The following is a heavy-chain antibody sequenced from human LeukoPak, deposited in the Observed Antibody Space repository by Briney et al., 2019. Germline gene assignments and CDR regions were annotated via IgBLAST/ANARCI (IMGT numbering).Heavy chain of an antibody. CDR1: GGSISSYY. CDR3: ARGVRGSWDYFDY. Sequence: SETLSLTCTVSGGSISSYYWSWIRQPPGKGLEWIGYIYYSRSTNYNPSLKSRVTISVDTSKNQFSLKLSSVTAADTAVYYCARGVRGSWDYFDYWGQGTLVTVSS. J-gene: IGHJ4*02. CDR2: IYYSRST. V-gene: IGHV4-59*08. D-gene: IGHD6-13*01.